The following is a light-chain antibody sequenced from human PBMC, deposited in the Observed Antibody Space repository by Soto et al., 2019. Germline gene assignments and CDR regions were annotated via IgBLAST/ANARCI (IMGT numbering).Light chain of an antibody. CDR2: GVN. Sequence: QSALTQPRSVSGSPGQSVTIFCTGTSSDVGGYNSVFWYQHHPGKAPKLLIYGVNKRPSGVPDRFSGSKSGNTASLTIFGLQAEDEADYYCCSSTLVYPVFGGGTKLTVL. CDR1: SSDVGGYNS. V-gene: IGLV2-11*01. CDR3: CSSTLVYPV. J-gene: IGLJ2*01.